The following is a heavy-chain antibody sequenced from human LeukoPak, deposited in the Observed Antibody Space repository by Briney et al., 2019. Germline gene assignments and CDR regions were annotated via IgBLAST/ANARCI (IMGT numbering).Heavy chain of an antibody. Sequence: GESLKISCKGSGYIFSNYWIGWVRQMPGKGLEWMGIIYPGDSNTRYSPSFQGQVTISVDKSISTAYPQWSSLKASDTAMYYCARFAYGSDYFPGHYWGQGTLVTVSS. CDR2: IYPGDSNT. V-gene: IGHV5-51*01. J-gene: IGHJ4*02. CDR3: ARFAYGSDYFPGHY. CDR1: GYIFSNYW. D-gene: IGHD3-22*01.